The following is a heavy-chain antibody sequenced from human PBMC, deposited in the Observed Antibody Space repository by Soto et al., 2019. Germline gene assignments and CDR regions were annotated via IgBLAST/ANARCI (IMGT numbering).Heavy chain of an antibody. D-gene: IGHD6-19*01. CDR3: ARTDASGAPFDH. CDR2: ISSTSTYI. Sequence: VQLVESGGGLVKPGGSLRLSCAASGFTFRSYSMNWVRQAPGKGLEWVSSISSTSTYIYYADSLKGRFTISRDNAKKSFYLQMNNVTAEDTAVYDCARTDASGAPFDHWGQGTLVTVSS. V-gene: IGHV3-21*01. CDR1: GFTFRSYS. J-gene: IGHJ4*02.